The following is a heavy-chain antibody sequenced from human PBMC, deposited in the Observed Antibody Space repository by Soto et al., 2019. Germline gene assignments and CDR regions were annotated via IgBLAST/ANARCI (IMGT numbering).Heavy chain of an antibody. CDR3: ARDRPAIASGYPLSPPYYYYVMDV. J-gene: IGHJ6*02. D-gene: IGHD5-12*01. CDR1: GGSISSYC. CDR2: IYYNGSP. Sequence: QVQLQESAPGLVKPSETLSLTCTVSGGSISSYCWSWIRQPPGKGMEWIGYIYYNGSPNYNPSLTSRVTSAVDTSKSQFSLTLSSVTAADTAVYYCARDRPAIASGYPLSPPYYYYVMDVWGQGTTVTVSS. V-gene: IGHV4-59*01.